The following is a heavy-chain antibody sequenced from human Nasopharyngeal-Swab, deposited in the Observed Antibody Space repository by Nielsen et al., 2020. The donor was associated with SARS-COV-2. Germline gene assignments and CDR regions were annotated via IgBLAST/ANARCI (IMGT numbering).Heavy chain of an antibody. J-gene: IGHJ4*02. CDR3: AKRREILLLYGGRNSFDF. Sequence: GGSLRLSCSVFGFTFNNYGMHWVRQAPGKGLEWVAVISYEGSKQDYADSVKDRFTVSRDSSKNTLYLQMNSLKVEDTAVYYCAKRREILLLYGGRNSFDFWGQGTLVTVSS. CDR2: ISYEGSKQ. CDR1: GFTFNNYG. V-gene: IGHV3-30*18. D-gene: IGHD3-3*01.